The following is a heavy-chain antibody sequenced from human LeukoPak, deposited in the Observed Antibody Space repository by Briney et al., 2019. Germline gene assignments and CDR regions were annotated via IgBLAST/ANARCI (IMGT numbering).Heavy chain of an antibody. J-gene: IGHJ4*02. D-gene: IGHD3-22*01. V-gene: IGHV1-8*01. CDR1: GYTFTSYD. CDR2: MNPNSGNT. Sequence: ASVKVSCTASGYTFTSYDINWVRQATGQGLEWMGWMNPNSGNTGYAQKFQGRVTMTRNTSISTAYMELSSLRSEDTAVYYCARVQYYDSSGYYLHAVDYWGQGTLVTVSS. CDR3: ARVQYYDSSGYYLHAVDY.